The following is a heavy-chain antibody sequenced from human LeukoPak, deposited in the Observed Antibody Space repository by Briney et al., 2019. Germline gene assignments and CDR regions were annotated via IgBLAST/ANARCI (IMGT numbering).Heavy chain of an antibody. CDR2: INHSGST. CDR3: ARVGYDFWSGYFLGSAYFDY. Sequence: PSETLSLTCAVYGGSFSGYYWSWIRQPSGKGLEWIGEINHSGSTNYNPSLKSRVTISVDTSKNQFSLKLSSVTAADTAVYYCARVGYDFWSGYFLGSAYFDYWGQGTLVTVSS. V-gene: IGHV4-34*01. D-gene: IGHD3-3*01. CDR1: GGSFSGYY. J-gene: IGHJ4*02.